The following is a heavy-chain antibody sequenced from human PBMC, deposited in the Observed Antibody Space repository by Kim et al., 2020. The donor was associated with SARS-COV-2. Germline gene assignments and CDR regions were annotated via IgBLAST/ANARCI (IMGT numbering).Heavy chain of an antibody. CDR1: GFTFSRYW. CDR2: IHPGGSST. D-gene: IGHD3-16*01. V-gene: IGHV3-74*01. J-gene: IGHJ4*02. CDR3: SSGGSSGGGSGY. Sequence: GGSLRLSCAASGFTFSRYWMHLVRQAPGKGLVWVSRIHPGGSSTNYADSVKGRFTVSRDNAKNTLFLQMSSLRVDDTAVYYCSSGGSSGGGSGYWGQGTLVPVSS.